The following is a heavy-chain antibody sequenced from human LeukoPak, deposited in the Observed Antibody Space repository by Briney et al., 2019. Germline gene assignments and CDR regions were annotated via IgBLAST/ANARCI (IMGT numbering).Heavy chain of an antibody. D-gene: IGHD2-21*02. J-gene: IGHJ6*02. V-gene: IGHV1-24*01. CDR1: GYTLTELS. Sequence: ASVKVSCKVSGYTLTELSMHWVRQAPGKGLEWMGGFDPEDGETIYAQKFQGRVTMTEDTSTDTAYMELSSLRSEDTAVYYCAPAFWGGDCYLGKSDYYGRDVWGQGTTVTVSS. CDR3: APAFWGGDCYLGKSDYYGRDV. CDR2: FDPEDGET.